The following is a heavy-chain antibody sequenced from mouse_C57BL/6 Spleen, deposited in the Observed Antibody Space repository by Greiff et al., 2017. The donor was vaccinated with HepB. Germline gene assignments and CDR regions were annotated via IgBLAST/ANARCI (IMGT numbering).Heavy chain of an antibody. D-gene: IGHD3-2*02. J-gene: IGHJ4*01. CDR3: ARGSSGYAMDY. CDR1: GYTFTSYW. Sequence: QVQLQQPGAELVRPGASVKMSCKASGYTFTSYWITWVKQRPGQGLEWIGDIYPGSGSTNYNEKFKSKATLTVDTSSSTAYMQLSSLTSEDSAVYYCARGSSGYAMDYWGQGTSVTVSS. V-gene: IGHV1-55*01. CDR2: IYPGSGST.